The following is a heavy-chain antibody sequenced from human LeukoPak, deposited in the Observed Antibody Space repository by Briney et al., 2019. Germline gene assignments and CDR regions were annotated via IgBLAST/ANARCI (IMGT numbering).Heavy chain of an antibody. CDR3: ARGWYSSSSYSGDAFDI. V-gene: IGHV4-59*01. CDR2: IYYSGST. Sequence: SETLSLTCTVSGGSISSYYWSWIRQPPGKGLEWIGYIYYSGSTNYNPSLKSRVTISVDTSKNQFSLKLSSVTAAGTAVYYCARGWYSSSSYSGDAFDIWGQGTMVTVSS. J-gene: IGHJ3*02. D-gene: IGHD6-6*01. CDR1: GGSISSYY.